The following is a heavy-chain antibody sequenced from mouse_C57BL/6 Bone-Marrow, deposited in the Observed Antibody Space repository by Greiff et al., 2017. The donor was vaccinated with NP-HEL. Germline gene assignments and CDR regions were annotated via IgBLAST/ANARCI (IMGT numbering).Heavy chain of an antibody. CDR3: ARRGLRYYAMDY. J-gene: IGHJ4*01. D-gene: IGHD1-1*01. CDR2: FHPYNDDT. V-gene: IGHV1-47*01. Sequence: QVQLKESGAELVKPGASVKMSCKASGYTFTTYPIEWMKQNHGKSLEWIGNFHPYNDDTKYNEKFKGKATLTVEKSSSTVYLELSRLTSDDSAVYYCARRGLRYYAMDYWGQGTAVTVSS. CDR1: GYTFTTYP.